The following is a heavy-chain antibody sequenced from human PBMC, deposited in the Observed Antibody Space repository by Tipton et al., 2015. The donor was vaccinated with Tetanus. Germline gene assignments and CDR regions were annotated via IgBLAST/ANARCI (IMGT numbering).Heavy chain of an antibody. J-gene: IGHJ6*03. Sequence: TLSLTCTVSGGSISSYYWSWIRQPPGKGLEWTGYIYYSGSTNYNPSLKSRVTISVDTSKNQFSLKLSSVTAADTAVYYCARSEQQLVRDYYYYYYMDVWGKGTTVTVSS. CDR2: IYYSGST. D-gene: IGHD6-13*01. V-gene: IGHV4-59*01. CDR1: GGSISSYY. CDR3: ARSEQQLVRDYYYYYYMDV.